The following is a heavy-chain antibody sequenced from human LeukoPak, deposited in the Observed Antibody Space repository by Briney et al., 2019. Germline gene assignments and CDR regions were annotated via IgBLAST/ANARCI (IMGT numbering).Heavy chain of an antibody. CDR2: INPSGGST. D-gene: IGHD4/OR15-4a*01. V-gene: IGHV1-46*01. CDR1: GYTFTSYY. Sequence: ASVKVSCTASGYTFTSYYMHWVRQAPGQGLEWMGIINPSGGSTSYAQKFQGRVTMTRDMSTSTVYMELSSLRSEDTAVYYCATTMASWLNYFDYWGQGTLVTVSS. CDR3: ATTMASWLNYFDY. J-gene: IGHJ4*02.